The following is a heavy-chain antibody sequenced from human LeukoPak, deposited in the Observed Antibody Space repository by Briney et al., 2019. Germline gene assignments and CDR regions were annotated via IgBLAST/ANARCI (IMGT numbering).Heavy chain of an antibody. J-gene: IGHJ4*02. D-gene: IGHD6-19*01. CDR3: ARPRVFAVAGQGDY. CDR2: INPSAGST. Sequence: RGASVKVSCKASGYTFTNYYIHWVRQAPGQGLEWMGLINPSAGSTNYAQKFQGRGTMTRDTSTSTVYMELSSLRSEDTAVYYCARPRVFAVAGQGDYWGQGTLVTVSS. V-gene: IGHV1-46*01. CDR1: GYTFTNYY.